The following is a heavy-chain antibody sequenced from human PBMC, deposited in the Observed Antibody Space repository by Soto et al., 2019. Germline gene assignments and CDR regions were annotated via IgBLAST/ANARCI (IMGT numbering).Heavy chain of an antibody. D-gene: IGHD2-2*01. CDR2: SNPSGGSE. J-gene: IGHJ4*02. V-gene: IGHV1-46*01. CDR1: GYSFISHY. CDR3: ARDYLSSKLSLSYFDV. Sequence: QVQLVQSGAEVTRPGASVKVSCKASGYSFISHYIHWVRQAPGQGLESMGFSNPSGGSETLAQKYQGRVTMTRETSTSTVYMELTILRSEEAAVYYCARDYLSSKLSLSYFDVWGQGTLVTVSS.